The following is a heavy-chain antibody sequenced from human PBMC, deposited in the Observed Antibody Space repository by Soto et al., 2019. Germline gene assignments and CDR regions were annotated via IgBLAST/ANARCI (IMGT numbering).Heavy chain of an antibody. Sequence: QVQLVQSGAEVKKRGSSVKVSCKASGGTFSSYAISWVRQAPGQGLEWMGGFIPMFNRPHSARKFQGRVTITADESTSTAYMDLSSLRSEDTAVYYCARGQFHHVSNYYYALDVWGQGTTVTVSS. V-gene: IGHV1-69*01. CDR1: GGTFSSYA. CDR3: ARGQFHHVSNYYYALDV. CDR2: FIPMFNRP. J-gene: IGHJ6*02.